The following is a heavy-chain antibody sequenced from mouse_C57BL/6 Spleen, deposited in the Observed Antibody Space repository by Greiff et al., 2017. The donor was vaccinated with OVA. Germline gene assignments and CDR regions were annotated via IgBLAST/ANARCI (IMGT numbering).Heavy chain of an antibody. J-gene: IGHJ3*01. D-gene: IGHD2-4*01. V-gene: IGHV2-6*03. CDR3: ASHEFLYDYEFAY. CDR1: GFSLTSYG. Sequence: QVQLQQSGPGLVAPSQSLSITCTASGFSLTSYGVHWVRQPPGKGLEWLVVIWSDGSTTYNSAIKSRLSISKDNSTSQVFLRMTSLQTDDTAMYYGASHEFLYDYEFAYWGQGTLVTVSA. CDR2: IWSDGST.